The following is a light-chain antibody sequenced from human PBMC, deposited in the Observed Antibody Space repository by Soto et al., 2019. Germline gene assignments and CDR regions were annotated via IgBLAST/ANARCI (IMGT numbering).Light chain of an antibody. CDR1: QSVSNNY. Sequence: ELVLTQAPGTLSLSPGERATLSCRASQSVSNNYLSWYQQQRGQSPKHLIFGSTYRATGIPDRFRGSRYGTDFTLTISRLEPEDFAVYYCQQYGSSPPYTFGQRTKLEIK. V-gene: IGKV3-20*01. CDR2: GST. CDR3: QQYGSSPPYT. J-gene: IGKJ2*01.